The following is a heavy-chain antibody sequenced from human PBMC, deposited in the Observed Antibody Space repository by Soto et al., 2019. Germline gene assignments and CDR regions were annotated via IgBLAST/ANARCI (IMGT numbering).Heavy chain of an antibody. J-gene: IGHJ4*02. V-gene: IGHV3-23*01. CDR2: ISGSGGST. CDR1: GFTFSSYD. D-gene: IGHD3-3*01. Sequence: EVQLLESGGGLVQPGGSLRLSCAASGFTFSSYDMSWVRQAPGKGLEWVSAISGSGGSTDYADSVKGRFTISRDNSKNTLYLQMNSLRAEDTALYYCAKDLVSIFGVAPDYWGQGTLVTVSS. CDR3: AKDLVSIFGVAPDY.